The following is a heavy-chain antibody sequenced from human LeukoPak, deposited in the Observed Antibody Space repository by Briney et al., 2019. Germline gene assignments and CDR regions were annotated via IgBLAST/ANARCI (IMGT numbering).Heavy chain of an antibody. Sequence: GASVKVSCKASGYTFTGYYMHWVRQAPGQGLEWMGWINPNSGGTNYAQKFQGRVTMTRDTSISTAYMELSRLRSDDTAVYYCARANVESGSEQDDYWGQGTLVTVSS. CDR2: INPNSGGT. V-gene: IGHV1-2*02. CDR1: GYTFTGYY. J-gene: IGHJ4*02. D-gene: IGHD1-26*01. CDR3: ARANVESGSEQDDY.